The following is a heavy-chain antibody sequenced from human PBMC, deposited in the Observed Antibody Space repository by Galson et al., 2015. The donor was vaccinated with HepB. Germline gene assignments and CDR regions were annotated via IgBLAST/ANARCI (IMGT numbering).Heavy chain of an antibody. J-gene: IGHJ3*02. CDR2: ISASGATT. V-gene: IGHV3-23*01. Sequence: SLRLSCAASGFTFSDYAMSWVRQAPGKGLEWVLGISASGATTFFPDSLKGRFTISRDNSKNTLFLQMNSLRAEDTAVYYCARAQIDYYDSSGYYVVGAFDIWGQGTMVTVSS. CDR1: GFTFSDYA. CDR3: ARAQIDYYDSSGYYVVGAFDI. D-gene: IGHD3-22*01.